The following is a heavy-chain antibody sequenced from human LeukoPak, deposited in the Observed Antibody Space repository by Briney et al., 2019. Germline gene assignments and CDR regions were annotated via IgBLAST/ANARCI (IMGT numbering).Heavy chain of an antibody. Sequence: SETLSLTCTVSGVSISSSSYYWGWIRQPPGKGLEGIGSIYYSGSTNYNPSLKSRFTISVDTSKNQFSLKLSSVTAADTAVYYCARGRRFIYCMGVWGKGTGVMVSS. CDR3: ARGRRFIYCMGV. V-gene: IGHV4-39*07. CDR1: GVSISSSSYY. J-gene: IGHJ6*03. CDR2: IYYSGST.